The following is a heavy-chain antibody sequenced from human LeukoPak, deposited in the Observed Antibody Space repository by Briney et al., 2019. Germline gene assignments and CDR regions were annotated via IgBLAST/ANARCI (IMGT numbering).Heavy chain of an antibody. J-gene: IGHJ4*02. CDR2: IRSKAYGGTT. D-gene: IGHD4-17*01. Sequence: GGSLRLSCTASGFTFGDYAMSWFRQAPGKGLEWVGFIRSKAYGGTTEYAASVKGRFTISRDDSRSIAYLQMNSLKTEDTAVYYCTSTASTVTTMGYYFDYWGQGTLVTVSS. CDR3: TSTASTVTTMGYYFDY. CDR1: GFTFGDYA. V-gene: IGHV3-49*03.